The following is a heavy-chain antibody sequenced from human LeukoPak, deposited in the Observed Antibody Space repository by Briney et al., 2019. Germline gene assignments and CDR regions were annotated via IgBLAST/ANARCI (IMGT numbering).Heavy chain of an antibody. J-gene: IGHJ6*03. CDR2: IYTSGST. Sequence: SETLSLTCTVSGGSISSYYWSWIRQPAGKGLEWIGRIYTSGSTNYNPSLKSRVTMSVDTSKNQFSLKLSSVTAADTAVYYCARGELVVPAAIPGYYYYYMDVWGKGTTVTVSS. V-gene: IGHV4-4*07. D-gene: IGHD2-2*01. CDR1: GGSISSYY. CDR3: ARGELVVPAAIPGYYYYYMDV.